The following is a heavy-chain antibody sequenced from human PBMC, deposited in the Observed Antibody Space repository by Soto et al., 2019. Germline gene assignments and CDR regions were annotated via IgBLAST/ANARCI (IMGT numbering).Heavy chain of an antibody. Sequence: SETLSLTCTVSGGSISGHYWIWIRQSPGKGLEWIGYVFYTGTTNYNPSLKSRVTLSADTSKNQFSLRLSSVTAADTAVYYCARVGSSGWSPDYWGQGTLVTVSS. V-gene: IGHV4-59*11. J-gene: IGHJ4*02. CDR3: ARVGSSGWSPDY. D-gene: IGHD6-19*01. CDR2: VFYTGTT. CDR1: GGSISGHY.